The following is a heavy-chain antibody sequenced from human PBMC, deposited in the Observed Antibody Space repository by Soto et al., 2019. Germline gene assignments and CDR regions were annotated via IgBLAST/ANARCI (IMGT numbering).Heavy chain of an antibody. V-gene: IGHV3-21*01. CDR3: ERDDRKGSSSSKGMDV. CDR2: ISSSSSYI. CDR1: GFTFSSYS. D-gene: IGHD6-6*01. J-gene: IGHJ6*02. Sequence: PGGSMRLSCAASGFTFSSYSMNWVRQAPGKGLEGVSSISSSSSYIYYADSVKGRFTISRENDKNSLYLQMNSLREEDTAVYYCERDDRKGSSSSKGMDVWGQANTVTVS.